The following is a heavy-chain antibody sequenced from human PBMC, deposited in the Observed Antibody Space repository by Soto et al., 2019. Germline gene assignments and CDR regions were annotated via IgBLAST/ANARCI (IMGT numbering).Heavy chain of an antibody. CDR1: GGSMSSGGYY. CDR3: ARALRYYGSGSYLTFDY. V-gene: IGHV4-31*03. Sequence: PSETLSLTCTVSGGSMSSGGYYWSWIRQHPGKGLEWIGYIYYSGSTYYNPSLKSRVTISVDTSKNQFSLKLSSVTAADTAVYYCARALRYYGSGSYLTFDYWGQGTLVTVSS. D-gene: IGHD3-10*01. J-gene: IGHJ4*02. CDR2: IYYSGST.